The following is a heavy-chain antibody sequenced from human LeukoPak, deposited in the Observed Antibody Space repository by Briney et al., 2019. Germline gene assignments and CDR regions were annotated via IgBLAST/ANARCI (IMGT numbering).Heavy chain of an antibody. J-gene: IGHJ4*02. CDR3: ARDDLGTYYYDSSGYSYVD. Sequence: ASVKVSCKASGYTFTGYYMHWVRQAPGQGLEWMGRINPNSGGTNYAQKFQGRVTMTRDTSISTAYMELSRLRSDDTAVYYCARDDLGTYYYDSSGYSYVDWGQGTLVTVSS. D-gene: IGHD3-22*01. V-gene: IGHV1-2*06. CDR1: GYTFTGYY. CDR2: INPNSGGT.